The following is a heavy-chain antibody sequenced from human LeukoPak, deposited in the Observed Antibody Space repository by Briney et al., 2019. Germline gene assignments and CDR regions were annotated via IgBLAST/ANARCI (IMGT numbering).Heavy chain of an antibody. CDR2: IRYDGSNK. D-gene: IGHD3-10*01. J-gene: IGHJ6*03. Sequence: GGSLRLSCAASGFTFSSYVMHWVRQAPGKGLEWVAFIRYDGSNKYYADSVKGRFTISRDNSKNTLYLKMNSLRAEDTAVYYCAKARPKFGEGHYYMDVWGKGTTVTVSS. V-gene: IGHV3-30*02. CDR3: AKARPKFGEGHYYMDV. CDR1: GFTFSSYV.